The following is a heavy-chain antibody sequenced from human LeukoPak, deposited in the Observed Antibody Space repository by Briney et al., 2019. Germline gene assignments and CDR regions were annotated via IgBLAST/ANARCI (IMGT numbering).Heavy chain of an antibody. V-gene: IGHV1-24*01. CDR3: ATERRGIVGDHILYYFDY. J-gene: IGHJ4*02. CDR2: FDPEDGET. Sequence: ASVKVSCKASGYTFTSYYMHWVRQAPGQGLEWMGGFDPEDGETIYAQKFQGRVTMTEDTSTDTAYMELSSLRSEDTAVYYCATERRGIVGDHILYYFDYWGQGTLVTVSS. CDR1: GYTFTSYY. D-gene: IGHD1-26*01.